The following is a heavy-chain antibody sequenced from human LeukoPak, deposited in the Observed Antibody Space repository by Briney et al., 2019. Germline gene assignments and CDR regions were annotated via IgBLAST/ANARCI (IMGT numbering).Heavy chain of an antibody. V-gene: IGHV3-23*01. Sequence: GGSLRLSCAASGFTFSSYAMSWLRQAPGKGLEWVSAISGSGGSTYYADSVKGRFTISRDNSKNTLYLQMNNLRAEDTAVYYCARDRFKEYGDTELGYWGQGILITVSS. CDR2: ISGSGGST. CDR1: GFTFSSYA. D-gene: IGHD2-21*02. CDR3: ARDRFKEYGDTELGY. J-gene: IGHJ4*02.